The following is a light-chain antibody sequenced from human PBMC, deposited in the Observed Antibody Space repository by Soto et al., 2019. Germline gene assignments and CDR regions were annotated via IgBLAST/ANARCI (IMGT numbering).Light chain of an antibody. CDR3: QHYNNWPIT. Sequence: ERVMTQSPATLSLSPGERATLSCRASQSVSTKLAWYQQRPGQAPRLLIYDASSRATGIPTRFSGSGSGTEFTLTISSLQSEEFAVYFCQHYNNWPITFGQGTRLEIK. V-gene: IGKV3D-15*01. CDR1: QSVSTK. CDR2: DAS. J-gene: IGKJ5*01.